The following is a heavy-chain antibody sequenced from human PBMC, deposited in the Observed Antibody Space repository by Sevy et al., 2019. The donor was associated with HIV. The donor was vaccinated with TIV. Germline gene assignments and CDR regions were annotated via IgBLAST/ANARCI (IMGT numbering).Heavy chain of an antibody. D-gene: IGHD3-22*01. CDR3: AREPYFFDKSGYYWDY. Sequence: SETLSLTCAVSGVSVNSDTYYWSWIRQPPGKGLEWIGYVYHTGSTNYSPSFKSRVTISVDTSKNQFSLRLFSVAAADTAVYYCAREPYFFDKSGYYWDYWGQGALVTVS. J-gene: IGHJ4*02. CDR1: GVSVNSDTYY. CDR2: VYHTGST. V-gene: IGHV4-61*01.